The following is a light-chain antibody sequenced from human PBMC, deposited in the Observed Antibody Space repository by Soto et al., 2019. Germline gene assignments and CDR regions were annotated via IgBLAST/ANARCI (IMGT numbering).Light chain of an antibody. Sequence: EIVLTQSPDTLSLSPVERVTLSCRASEIVGKDYLGWFQQKPGQAPRVLIYNAFNRATGIPDRFSGSGSGTDFTLTISRLEPEDFAIYYCHQYASAPLTFGGGTRVDI. CDR3: HQYASAPLT. J-gene: IGKJ4*02. V-gene: IGKV3-20*01. CDR1: EIVGKDY. CDR2: NAF.